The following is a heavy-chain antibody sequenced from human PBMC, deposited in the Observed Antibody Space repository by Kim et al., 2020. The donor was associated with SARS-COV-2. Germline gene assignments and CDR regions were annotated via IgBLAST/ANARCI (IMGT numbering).Heavy chain of an antibody. J-gene: IGHJ5*02. Sequence: STYSNPSLNGRVTITVDTSKNQFSLKLSSVTAADTAVYYCARDLVSGWFDPWGQGTLVTVSS. CDR3: ARDLVSGWFDP. CDR2: ST. D-gene: IGHD2-2*01. V-gene: IGHV4-30-2*05.